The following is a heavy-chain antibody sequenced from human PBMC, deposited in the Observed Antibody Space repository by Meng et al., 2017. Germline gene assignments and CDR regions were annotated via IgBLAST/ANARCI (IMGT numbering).Heavy chain of an antibody. Sequence: GGSLRLSCAASGFTFSDYYMSWIRQAPGKGLEWVSYIRSSGSTIYYADSVKGRFTISRDNAKNSLYLQMNSLRAEDTAVYYCAREWSGGIQLWSTRDAFDIWGQGTMVTVSS. D-gene: IGHD5-18*01. CDR2: IRSSGSTI. CDR1: GFTFSDYY. V-gene: IGHV3-11*01. CDR3: AREWSGGIQLWSTRDAFDI. J-gene: IGHJ3*02.